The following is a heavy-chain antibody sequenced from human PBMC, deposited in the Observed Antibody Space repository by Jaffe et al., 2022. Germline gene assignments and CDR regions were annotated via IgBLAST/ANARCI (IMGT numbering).Heavy chain of an antibody. Sequence: QVQLQESGPGLVKPSETLSLTCTVSGGSVSSGSYYWSWIRQPPGKGLEWIGYIYYSGSTNYNPSLKSRVTISVDTSKNQFSLKLSSVTAADTAVYYCARSLRFLEWPRREYGAFDIWGQGTMVTVSS. CDR2: IYYSGST. J-gene: IGHJ3*02. CDR1: GGSVSSGSYY. CDR3: ARSLRFLEWPRREYGAFDI. D-gene: IGHD3-3*01. V-gene: IGHV4-61*01.